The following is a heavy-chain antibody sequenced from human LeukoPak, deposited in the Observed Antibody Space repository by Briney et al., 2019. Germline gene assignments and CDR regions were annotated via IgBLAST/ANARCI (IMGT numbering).Heavy chain of an antibody. CDR2: ISDSSAM. CDR1: GFTFGTYS. V-gene: IGHV3-48*01. J-gene: IGHJ4*02. D-gene: IGHD5-12*01. CDR3: ARDGGYSGFDADC. Sequence: GGPLRLSCAASGFTFGTYSMKWVRQAPGKGLEWVSYISDSSAMYYADSVRGRFTISRENDKNSLFLQMNSLRAEDTAVYYCARDGGYSGFDADCWGQGTLVTVSS.